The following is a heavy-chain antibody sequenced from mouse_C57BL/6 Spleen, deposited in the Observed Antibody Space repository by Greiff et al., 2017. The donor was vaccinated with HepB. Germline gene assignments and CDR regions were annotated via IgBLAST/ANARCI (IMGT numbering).Heavy chain of an antibody. CDR1: GFSLTSYA. CDR2: IWTGGGT. V-gene: IGHV2-9-1*01. CDR3: ARKTFADYYGSSYWYFDV. D-gene: IGHD1-1*01. Sequence: QVQLKESGPGLVAPSQSLSITCTVSGFSLTSYAISWVRQPPGKGLEWLGVIWTGGGTNYNSALKSRLSISKDNSKSQVFLKMNSLQTDDTARYYCARKTFADYYGSSYWYFDVWGTGTTVTVSS. J-gene: IGHJ1*03.